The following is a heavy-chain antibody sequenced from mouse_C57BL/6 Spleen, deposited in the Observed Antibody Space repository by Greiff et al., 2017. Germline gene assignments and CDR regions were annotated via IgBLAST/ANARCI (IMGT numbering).Heavy chain of an antibody. J-gene: IGHJ4*01. V-gene: IGHV5-9*01. CDR3: ARHGNWDDYARDY. CDR2: ISGGGGNT. CDR1: GFTFSSYT. Sequence: EVMLVESGGGLVKPGGSLKLSCAASGFTFSSYTMSWVRQTPEKRLEWVATISGGGGNTYYPDSVKGRFTISRDNAKNTLYLQMSSLRSEDTVLYYCARHGNWDDYARDYWGQGTSVTVSS. D-gene: IGHD4-1*01.